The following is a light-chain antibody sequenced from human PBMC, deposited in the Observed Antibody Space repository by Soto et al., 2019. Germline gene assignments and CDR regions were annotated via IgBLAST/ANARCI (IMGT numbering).Light chain of an antibody. J-gene: IGKJ2*01. Sequence: DIVMTQSPDSLAVSLGERATINCKSSQSVLYSSNNKNYLAWYQQRPGQPTKLLIYWASTRESGVPDRFSGRGSGTDFTLTITSLQAEDVAVYYCQHYESTPPTFGQGTKLEIK. CDR2: WAS. CDR3: QHYESTPPT. V-gene: IGKV4-1*01. CDR1: QSVLYSSNNKNY.